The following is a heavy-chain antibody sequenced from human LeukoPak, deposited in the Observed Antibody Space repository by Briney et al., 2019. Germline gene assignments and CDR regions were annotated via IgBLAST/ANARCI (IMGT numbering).Heavy chain of an antibody. Sequence: SVKVSCKASGGTFSSYAISWVRQASGQGLEWMGRIIPIFGTANYAQKFQGRVTITTDESTSTAYMELSSLRSEDTAVYYCARASYYYDSSGYYYWGQGTLVTVSS. D-gene: IGHD3-22*01. CDR3: ARASYYYDSSGYYY. CDR2: IIPIFGTA. J-gene: IGHJ4*02. CDR1: GGTFSSYA. V-gene: IGHV1-69*05.